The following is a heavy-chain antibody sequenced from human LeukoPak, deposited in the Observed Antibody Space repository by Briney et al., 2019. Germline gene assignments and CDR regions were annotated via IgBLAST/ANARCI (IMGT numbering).Heavy chain of an antibody. CDR3: ARDLSSRDAY. V-gene: IGHV3-7*03. CDR2: IHQNGRSE. Sequence: GGSLRLSCAASGFTVSSYWMSWVRQGPGEGLEWVACIHQNGRSEYYVDSVKGRFAISRDNTKNSLYLQMSSLTVEDTAVYYCARDLSSRDAYWGQGTLVTVSS. J-gene: IGHJ4*02. CDR1: GFTVSSYW. D-gene: IGHD6-13*01.